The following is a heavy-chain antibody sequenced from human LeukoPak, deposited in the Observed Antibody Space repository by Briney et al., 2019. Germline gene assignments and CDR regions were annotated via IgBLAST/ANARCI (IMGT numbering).Heavy chain of an antibody. CDR1: GFTFDDYG. CDR3: ARGRSTFDY. D-gene: IGHD2-2*01. Sequence: GGSLRLSCAVSGFTFDDYGMSWVRQAPGKGLEWVSGINWDGGSICYADSVKGRFTISRDNVKNSLYLQMNSLRAEDTALYYCARGRSTFDYWGQGTLVTVSS. J-gene: IGHJ4*02. CDR2: INWDGGSI. V-gene: IGHV3-20*04.